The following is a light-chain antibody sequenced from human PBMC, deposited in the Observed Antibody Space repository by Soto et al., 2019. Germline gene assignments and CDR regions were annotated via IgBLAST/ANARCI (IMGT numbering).Light chain of an antibody. J-gene: IGLJ7*01. CDR2: VNSDGSH. CDR1: SGDSTYA. Sequence: QPVLTQSPSASASLGASVKLTCTLSSGDSTYAIAWHQQQPEKGPRYLMKVNSDGSHSKGDGIPDRFSGSSSGARRYLTISSLQSEDEADYYCQTWGTGIAVFGGGTQLTVL. CDR3: QTWGTGIAV. V-gene: IGLV4-69*01.